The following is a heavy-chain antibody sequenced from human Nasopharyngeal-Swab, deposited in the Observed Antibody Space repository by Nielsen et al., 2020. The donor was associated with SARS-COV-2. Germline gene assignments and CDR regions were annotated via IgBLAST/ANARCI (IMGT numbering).Heavy chain of an antibody. CDR3: TTDFYFDY. CDR2: IGDKAHNYAT. CDR1: GFIFSESA. J-gene: IGHJ4*02. Sequence: GGSLRLSCAASGFIFSESAMHWVRQASGKGLEWVGRIGDKAHNYATTYGASMKGRFTISRDDSKNTVFLHMDSLRTEDTALYYCTTDFYFDYWGQGTLVTVSS. V-gene: IGHV3-73*01.